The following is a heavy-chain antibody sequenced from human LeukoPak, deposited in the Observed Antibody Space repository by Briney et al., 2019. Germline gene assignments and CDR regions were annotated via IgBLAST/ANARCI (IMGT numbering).Heavy chain of an antibody. CDR2: INPNSGGT. J-gene: IGHJ4*02. D-gene: IGHD1-26*01. V-gene: IGHV1-2*02. CDR3: ARDGGSQKNTYY. CDR1: GYTSTGYY. Sequence: ASVKASPKASGYTSTGYYMHWVRQAPGQGLEWMGWINPNSGGTNYAQKFQGRVTMTRDTSISRAYMELSRLRSDDTAVYYCARDGGSQKNTYYCGQGTLVTVSS.